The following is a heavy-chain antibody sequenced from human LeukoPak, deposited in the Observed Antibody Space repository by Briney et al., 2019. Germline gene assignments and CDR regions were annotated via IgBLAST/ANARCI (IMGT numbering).Heavy chain of an antibody. Sequence: SETLSLTCAVYAGSFSGYYWSWIRQPPGKGLEGIGEINHSGSTNNNPSLKSLLTISVHTSTNQFSLTLSSVTAADPAVYYCAPGRNVVVPAAILGVGPWYYYYYMDVWGKGTTVTVSS. J-gene: IGHJ6*03. CDR3: APGRNVVVPAAILGVGPWYYYYYMDV. D-gene: IGHD2-2*02. CDR2: INHSGST. CDR1: AGSFSGYY. V-gene: IGHV4-34*01.